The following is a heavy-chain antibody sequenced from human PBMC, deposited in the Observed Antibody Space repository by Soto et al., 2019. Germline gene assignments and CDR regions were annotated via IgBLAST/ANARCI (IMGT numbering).Heavy chain of an antibody. V-gene: IGHV4-61*03. J-gene: IGHJ4*02. CDR1: GASVLSGSHY. CDR2: IYHSGRT. Sequence: SETLSLTCSVSGASVLSGSHYWSWIRQSPGKGLEWIGFIYHSGRTNYKPPLKNQTTLSLDTSKNHLSLKVSSVTADDTAEYFRARDPLVYSSSHVFDWWYQGLLVSGFS. CDR3: ARDPLVYSSSHVFDW. D-gene: IGHD6-6*01.